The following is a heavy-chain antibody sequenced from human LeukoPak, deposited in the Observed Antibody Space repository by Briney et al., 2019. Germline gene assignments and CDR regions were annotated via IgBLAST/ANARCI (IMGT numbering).Heavy chain of an antibody. V-gene: IGHV4-4*07. Sequence: SDPLSLTCTVSGASLSNYYGSWIRQPAGKGLELIGRIYTSGSTNYNPSFKSRVTMSVDASNNQFSLNLSSVTAADTAMYYCARGSLAPDYWGQGTLVTVSS. J-gene: IGHJ4*02. CDR2: IYTSGST. D-gene: IGHD2-15*01. CDR3: ARGSLAPDY. CDR1: GASLSNYY.